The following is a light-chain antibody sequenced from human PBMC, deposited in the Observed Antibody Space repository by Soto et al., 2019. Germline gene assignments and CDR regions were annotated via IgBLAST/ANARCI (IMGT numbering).Light chain of an antibody. V-gene: IGLV1-40*01. CDR3: QSYDSSLSGYV. CDR2: GNS. CDR1: SSNIGAGYD. Sequence: QSVLAQRPSVSEAPGQRVTISCTGSSSNIGAGYDVHWYQQLPGTAPKLLIYGNSNRPSGVPDRFSGSKSGTSASLAITGLQAEDEADYYCQSYDSSLSGYVFGPGTKVTVL. J-gene: IGLJ1*01.